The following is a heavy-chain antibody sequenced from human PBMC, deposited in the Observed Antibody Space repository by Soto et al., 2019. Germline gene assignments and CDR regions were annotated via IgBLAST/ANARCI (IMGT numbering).Heavy chain of an antibody. CDR1: GYTFTTYG. V-gene: IGHV1-18*01. CDR3: ARVTGRSGGYDFGNWFDP. D-gene: IGHD6-19*01. Sequence: QVQLVQSGAEVKKPGASVKVSCKATGYTFTTYGISWMRQAPGQGLEWMGWISTTNGRTRYAQKVQGRVTMTTDTSTTTVYMDLRSLRSDDTAVYYCARVTGRSGGYDFGNWFDPWGQGTLVIVSS. J-gene: IGHJ5*01. CDR2: ISTTNGRT.